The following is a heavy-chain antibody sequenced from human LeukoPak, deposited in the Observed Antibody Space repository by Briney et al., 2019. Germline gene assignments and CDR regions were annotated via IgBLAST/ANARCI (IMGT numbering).Heavy chain of an antibody. Sequence: GGSLRLSCAASGFTFDDYAMHWVRQAPGKGLEWVSGISWNSGSVGYADSVKGRFTISRDNAKNSLYLQMNSLRAEDTALYYCAKDIRSGYSSSWSPGGFDYWGQGTLVTVSS. V-gene: IGHV3-9*01. CDR1: GFTFDDYA. CDR2: ISWNSGSV. J-gene: IGHJ4*02. D-gene: IGHD6-13*01. CDR3: AKDIRSGYSSSWSPGGFDY.